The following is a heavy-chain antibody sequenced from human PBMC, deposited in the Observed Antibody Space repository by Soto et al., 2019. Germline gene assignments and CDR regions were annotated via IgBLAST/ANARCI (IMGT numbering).Heavy chain of an antibody. Sequence: PXGSLRLSCVASAFTFRSYAMSWVRQAPQNGLDWVSALXRSANXVYAASARGRXXISRDNSXXNLYLQIDSLRAEETAVYYCVREFTPGSPNYDYWGLGTLVTVSS. CDR2: LXRSANX. V-gene: IGHV3-23*01. CDR3: VREFTPGSPNYDY. J-gene: IGHJ4*02. D-gene: IGHD3-10*01. CDR1: AFTFRSYA.